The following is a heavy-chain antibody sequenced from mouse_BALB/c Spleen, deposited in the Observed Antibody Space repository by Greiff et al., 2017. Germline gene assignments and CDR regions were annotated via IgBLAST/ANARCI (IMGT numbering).Heavy chain of an antibody. Sequence: VQLQQSGAELVKPGASVKLSCTASGFNIKDTYMHWVKQRPEQGLEWIGRIDPANGNTKYDPKFQGKATITADTSSNTAYLQLSSLTSEDTAVYYCARFSITTGGDDWGQGTTLTVSS. V-gene: IGHV14-3*02. J-gene: IGHJ2*01. CDR3: ARFSITTGGDD. D-gene: IGHD2-4*01. CDR2: IDPANGNT. CDR1: GFNIKDTY.